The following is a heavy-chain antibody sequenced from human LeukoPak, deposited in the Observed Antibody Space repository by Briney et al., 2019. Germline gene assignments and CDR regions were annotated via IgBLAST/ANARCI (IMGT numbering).Heavy chain of an antibody. Sequence: PGGSLRLSCAASGFTFSSYWMSWVRQAPGKGLEWVANIKQDGSEKYYADSVKGRFTISRDNAKNSLYLQMNSLRAEDTALYYCAKDIGQWLVHDAFDIWGQGTMVTVSS. J-gene: IGHJ3*02. CDR1: GFTFSSYW. CDR2: IKQDGSEK. D-gene: IGHD6-19*01. CDR3: AKDIGQWLVHDAFDI. V-gene: IGHV3-7*03.